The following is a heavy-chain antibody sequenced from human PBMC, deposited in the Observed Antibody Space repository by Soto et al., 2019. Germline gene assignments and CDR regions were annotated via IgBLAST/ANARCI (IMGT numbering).Heavy chain of an antibody. D-gene: IGHD6-19*01. J-gene: IGHJ5*02. CDR3: AGRAMAVTWLDP. CDR2: IVPLIGTT. V-gene: IGHV1-69*01. CDR1: GDSDGIYN. Sequence: QVRLVQSGAELKRPGSSVKVCCRVSGDSDGIYNIAWVRQAPGQGLEWLGGIVPLIGTTDYSQRFRGRVTITADESTGTAYPELHSLKSEDTAVYYCAGRAMAVTWLDPWGQGTPVIVSA.